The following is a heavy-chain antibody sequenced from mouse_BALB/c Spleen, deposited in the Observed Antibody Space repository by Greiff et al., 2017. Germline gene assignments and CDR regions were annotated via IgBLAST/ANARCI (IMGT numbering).Heavy chain of an antibody. V-gene: IGHV1-18*01. CDR2: INPNNGGT. J-gene: IGHJ4*01. CDR3: ARWGTGAMDY. CDR1: GYTFTDYN. D-gene: IGHD4-1*01. Sequence: DVKLVESGPELVKPGASVKIPCKASGYTFTDYNMDWVKQSHGKSLEWIGDINPNNGGTIYNQKFKGKATLTVDKSSSTAYMELRSLTSEDTAVYYCARWGTGAMDYWGQGTSVTVSS.